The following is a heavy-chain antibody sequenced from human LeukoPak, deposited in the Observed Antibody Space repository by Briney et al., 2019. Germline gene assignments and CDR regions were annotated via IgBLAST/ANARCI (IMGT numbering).Heavy chain of an antibody. CDR3: ARAGYSSGWYRG. CDR1: GGTFSSYD. D-gene: IGHD6-19*01. J-gene: IGHJ4*02. V-gene: IGHV1-8*02. CDR2: MNPNSGNT. Sequence: ASVKVSRKASGGTFSSYDINWVRQATGQGLEWMGWMNPNSGNTGYAQKFQGRVTMTRNTSISTAYMELSSLRSEDTAVYYCARAGYSSGWYRGWGQGTLVTVSS.